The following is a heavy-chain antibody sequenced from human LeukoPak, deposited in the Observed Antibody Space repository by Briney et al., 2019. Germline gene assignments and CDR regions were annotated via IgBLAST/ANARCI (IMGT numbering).Heavy chain of an antibody. CDR2: ISSSGSTI. CDR1: GFTFSSYA. D-gene: IGHD3-10*01. V-gene: IGHV3-48*04. Sequence: TGGSLRLSCAASGFTFSSYAMSWVRQAPGKGLEWVSYISSSGSTIYYADSVKGRFTISRDNAKNSLYLQMNSLRAEDTAVYYCASQKTGSYYGSGSQIDYWGQGTLVTVSS. CDR3: ASQKTGSYYGSGSQIDY. J-gene: IGHJ4*02.